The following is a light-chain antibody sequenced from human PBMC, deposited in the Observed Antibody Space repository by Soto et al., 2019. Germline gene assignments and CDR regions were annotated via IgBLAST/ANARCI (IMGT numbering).Light chain of an antibody. CDR1: KLGDKY. V-gene: IGLV3-1*01. J-gene: IGLJ2*01. CDR3: QAWDGGTVV. CDR2: QDT. Sequence: SYELTQPPSMPVSPGQTATIACSGDKLGDKYVCWYQQKSGESPILVIYQDTKRPSGIRERFSGSNSGSTATLTVSGTQSIDEADYYCQAWDGGTVVFGGGTKLTVL.